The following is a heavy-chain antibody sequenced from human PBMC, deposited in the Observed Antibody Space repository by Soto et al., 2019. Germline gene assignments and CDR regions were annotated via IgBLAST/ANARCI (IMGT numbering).Heavy chain of an antibody. D-gene: IGHD7-27*01. CDR2: IYKSATT. Sequence: TLCLTCSFSCDSISNLDYFCAWIRQPPGQALEYIGYIYKSATTYYNPSFESRVAISVDTSKSQFSLNVTSVTAADTAVYFCARGRYCLTGRCFPNWFDSWGQGALVTVSS. CDR1: CDSISNLDYF. J-gene: IGHJ5*01. CDR3: ARGRYCLTGRCFPNWFDS. V-gene: IGHV4-30-4*01.